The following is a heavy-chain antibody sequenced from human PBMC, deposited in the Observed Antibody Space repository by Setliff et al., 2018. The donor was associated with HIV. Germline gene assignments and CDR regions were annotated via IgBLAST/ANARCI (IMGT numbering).Heavy chain of an antibody. V-gene: IGHV1-69*05. D-gene: IGHD5-12*01. CDR1: GGTFSSYA. Sequence: SVKVSCKASGGTFSSYAISWVRQAPGQGLEWMGGIIPIFGTANYAQKFEGRVTITTDESTSTAYVELSSLRSEDAAVYYCARQNYDGNSWDIWGQGTMVTV. J-gene: IGHJ3*02. CDR2: IIPIFGTA. CDR3: ARQNYDGNSWDI.